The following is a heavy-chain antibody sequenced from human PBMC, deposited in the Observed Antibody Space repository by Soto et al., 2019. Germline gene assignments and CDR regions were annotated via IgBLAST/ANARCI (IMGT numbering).Heavy chain of an antibody. CDR2: ISGSGGST. CDR3: AKDPGSDRLDLGYFDY. V-gene: IGHV3-23*01. CDR1: GFTFSSCA. J-gene: IGHJ4*02. D-gene: IGHD1-1*01. Sequence: GGSLRLSCAASGFTFSSCAMSWVRQAPGKGLEWVSAISGSGGSTYYADSVEGRFTISRDNSKNTLYLQMNNLRAEDTAVYYCAKDPGSDRLDLGYFDYWGQGTLVTVSS.